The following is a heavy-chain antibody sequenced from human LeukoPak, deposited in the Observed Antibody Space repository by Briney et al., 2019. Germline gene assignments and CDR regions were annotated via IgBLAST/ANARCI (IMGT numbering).Heavy chain of an antibody. V-gene: IGHV5-51*01. CDR3: ARPSSGRYVDY. Sequence: GESLKICCEGCGYSITSYWIGCVRQLGEERLEWMGIIYPGDSDTRYSPSFQVQVTISVDKSIGTAYLQWSSLKASDTAMYYCARPSSGRYVDYWGQGTLVTVSS. J-gene: IGHJ4*02. CDR1: GYSITSYW. D-gene: IGHD3-22*01. CDR2: IYPGDSDT.